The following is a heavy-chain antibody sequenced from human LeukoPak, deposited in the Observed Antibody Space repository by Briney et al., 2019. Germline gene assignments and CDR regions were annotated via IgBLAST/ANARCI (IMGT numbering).Heavy chain of an antibody. J-gene: IGHJ6*03. D-gene: IGHD5-18*01. CDR2: INTNTGNP. CDR3: ARAGYSYGYVHYYYMDV. CDR1: GYTFTSYA. V-gene: IGHV7-4-1*02. Sequence: GASAKVSCKASGYTFTSYAMNWVRQAPGQGLEWMGWINTNTGNPTYAQGFTGRFVFSLDTSVSTAYLQISSLKAEDTAVYYCARAGYSYGYVHYYYMDVWGKGTTVTVSS.